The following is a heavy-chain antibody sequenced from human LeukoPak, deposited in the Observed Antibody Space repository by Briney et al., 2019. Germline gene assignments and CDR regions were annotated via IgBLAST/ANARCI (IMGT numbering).Heavy chain of an antibody. CDR1: GFTFSSYE. Sequence: GGTLRLSCVASGFTFSSYEMNWVRQAPGKGLEWVSYISSSGSTIYYADSVKGRFTISRDNAKNSLYLQMNSLRAEDTAVYYCASLSSRMVRGVILNYWGQGTLVTVSS. CDR3: ASLSSRMVRGVILNY. CDR2: ISSSGSTI. J-gene: IGHJ4*02. D-gene: IGHD3-10*01. V-gene: IGHV3-48*03.